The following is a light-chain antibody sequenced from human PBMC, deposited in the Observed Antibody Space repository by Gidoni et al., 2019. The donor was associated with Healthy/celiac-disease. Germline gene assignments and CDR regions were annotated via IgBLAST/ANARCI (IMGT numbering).Light chain of an antibody. J-gene: IGKJ5*01. CDR1: HSLLHSNGYNY. V-gene: IGKV2-28*01. Sequence: DIVMTQSPLSLPVTPGEPASISCRSSHSLLHSNGYNYLDWYLQKPGQSPTLLIYLGSNRASGVPYRFSGSGSGTDFTLKISRVEAEDVGVYYCMQALQTPVTFGQGTRLEIK. CDR3: MQALQTPVT. CDR2: LGS.